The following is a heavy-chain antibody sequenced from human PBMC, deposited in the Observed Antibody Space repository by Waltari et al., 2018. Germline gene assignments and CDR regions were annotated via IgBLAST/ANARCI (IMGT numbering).Heavy chain of an antibody. CDR3: ARLDGDYGLYFDY. CDR1: GGSFSGYY. CDR2: INHSGST. J-gene: IGHJ4*02. Sequence: QVQLQQWGAGLLKPSETLSLTCAVYGGSFSGYYWSWIRQPPGKGLEWIGEINHSGSTNYNPSLKRRVTISVDTSKNQFSLKLSSVTAADTAVYYCARLDGDYGLYFDYWGQGTLVTVSS. D-gene: IGHD4-17*01. V-gene: IGHV4-34*01.